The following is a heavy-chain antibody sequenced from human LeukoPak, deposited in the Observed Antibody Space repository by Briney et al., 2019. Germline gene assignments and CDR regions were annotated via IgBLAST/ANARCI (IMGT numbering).Heavy chain of an antibody. V-gene: IGHV5-51*01. CDR2: IYPGDSDT. Sequence: GESLKISCKGSGYSFTSYWIGWVRQMPGKGLEWMGIIYPGDSDTRYSPSFQGQVTISADKSISTAYLQWSSLKASDTAMYYCARVVPAALYEYSSSSRAFDIWGQGTMVTVSS. CDR3: ARVVPAALYEYSSSSRAFDI. D-gene: IGHD6-6*01. CDR1: GYSFTSYW. J-gene: IGHJ3*02.